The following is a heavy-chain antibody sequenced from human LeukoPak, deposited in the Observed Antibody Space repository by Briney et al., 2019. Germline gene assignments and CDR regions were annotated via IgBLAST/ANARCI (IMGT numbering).Heavy chain of an antibody. CDR3: ARDGSSSWWEDAFDI. Sequence: PGGSLRLSCAAFSGFAMSWVRQAPGKGLEWVSSISSSSSYIYYADSVKGRFTISRDNAKNSLYLQMNSLRAEDTAVYYCARDGSSSWWEDAFDIWGQGTMVTVSS. V-gene: IGHV3-21*01. CDR1: SGFA. D-gene: IGHD6-13*01. CDR2: ISSSSSYI. J-gene: IGHJ3*02.